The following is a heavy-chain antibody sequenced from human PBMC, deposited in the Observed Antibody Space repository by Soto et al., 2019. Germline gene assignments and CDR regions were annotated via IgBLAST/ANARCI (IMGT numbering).Heavy chain of an antibody. CDR1: GGSISGSTHF. CDR3: ARQGLGSTGAVRATYAMDV. V-gene: IGHV4-39*01. J-gene: IGHJ6*02. Sequence: SETLSLTCTVSGGSISGSTHFWAWIRQPPGKGLEWIGSIYYSGSTYYNPALKSRVTMSVDSSKNQFSLKVTSVTAADTAVYYCARQGLGSTGAVRATYAMDVWGQGTTVTVSS. CDR2: IYYSGST. D-gene: IGHD3-10*01.